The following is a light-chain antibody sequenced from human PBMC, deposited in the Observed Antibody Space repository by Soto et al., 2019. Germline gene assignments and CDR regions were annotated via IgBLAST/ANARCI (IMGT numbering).Light chain of an antibody. J-gene: IGLJ2*01. Sequence: QSVLTQPPSVSGTPGQRVTISCSGSRSNIENNFIYWYRQLPGTAPKLLIYRNNQRPSGVSDRFSGSKSGTSASLAIIGLRSEDEAEYHCATWDDSLTGLVVFGGGTKLTVL. CDR1: RSNIENNF. V-gene: IGLV1-47*01. CDR2: RNN. CDR3: ATWDDSLTGLVV.